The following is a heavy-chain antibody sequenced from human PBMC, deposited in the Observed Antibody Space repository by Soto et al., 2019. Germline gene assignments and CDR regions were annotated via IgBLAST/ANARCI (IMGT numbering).Heavy chain of an antibody. CDR3: ARRSYGSGSYYFDY. CDR1: GGSISSSSYY. D-gene: IGHD3-10*01. V-gene: IGHV4-39*01. J-gene: IGHJ4*02. CDR2: IYYSGST. Sequence: SETLSLTCTVSGGSISSSSYYWGWIRQPPGKGLEWIGSIYYSGSTYYNPSLESRVTISVDTSKNHFSQKLSSVTAADTAVYYCARRSYGSGSYYFDYWGQGTLVTVSS.